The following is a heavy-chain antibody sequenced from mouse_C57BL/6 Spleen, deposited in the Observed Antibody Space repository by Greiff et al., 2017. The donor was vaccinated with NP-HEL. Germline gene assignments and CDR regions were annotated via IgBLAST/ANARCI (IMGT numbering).Heavy chain of an antibody. V-gene: IGHV1-42*01. Sequence: VQLKQSGPELVKPGASVKISCKASGYSFTGYYMNWVKQSPEKSLEWIGEINPSTGGTTYNQKFKAKATLTVDKSSSTAYMQLKSLTSEDSAVYYCARSEAMDYWGQGTSVTVSS. CDR2: INPSTGGT. CDR3: ARSEAMDY. J-gene: IGHJ4*01. CDR1: GYSFTGYY.